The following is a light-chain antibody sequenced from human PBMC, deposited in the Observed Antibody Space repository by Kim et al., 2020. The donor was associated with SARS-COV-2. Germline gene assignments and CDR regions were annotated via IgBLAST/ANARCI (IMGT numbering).Light chain of an antibody. CDR2: GAS. J-gene: IGKJ2*01. CDR3: PQSNNLPPYT. Sequence: EIVMTQSPATLSVSPGERATLSCRASQSVSSNLAWYQQKPGQAPRLLIYGASTRATGIPARFSGSGSGTEFTLTISSLQSEDFAVYYCPQSNNLPPYTFGQGTKLEF. CDR1: QSVSSN. V-gene: IGKV3-15*01.